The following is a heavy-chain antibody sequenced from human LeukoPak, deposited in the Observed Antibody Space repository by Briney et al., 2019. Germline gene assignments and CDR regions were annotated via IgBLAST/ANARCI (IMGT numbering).Heavy chain of an antibody. D-gene: IGHD2-15*01. J-gene: IGHJ6*03. V-gene: IGHV4-4*07. CDR3: ARDCSGGSCYSWMKSYYYYYMDV. Sequence: PSETLSLTCTVSGGSISSYYWSWIRQPAGKGLEWIGRIYTSGSTNYNPSLKSRVTMSVDTSKNQFPLKLSSVTAADTAVYYCARDCSGGSCYSWMKSYYYYYMDVWGKGTTVTVSS. CDR1: GGSISSYY. CDR2: IYTSGST.